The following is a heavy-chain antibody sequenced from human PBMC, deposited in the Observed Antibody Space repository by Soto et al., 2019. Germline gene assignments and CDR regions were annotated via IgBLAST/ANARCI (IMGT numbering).Heavy chain of an antibody. D-gene: IGHD3-3*01. V-gene: IGHV1-69*01. Sequence: QVQLVQSGAEVKKPGSSVKVSCKASGGTFSSYAISWVRQAPGQGLEWMGGIIPIFGTANYAQKFQGRVTITADESTSTDYMELSSLRSEDTAVYYCARGVTIFGVVISYFDLWVRGTLVTVSS. CDR3: ARGVTIFGVVISYFDL. CDR1: GGTFSSYA. J-gene: IGHJ2*01. CDR2: IIPIFGTA.